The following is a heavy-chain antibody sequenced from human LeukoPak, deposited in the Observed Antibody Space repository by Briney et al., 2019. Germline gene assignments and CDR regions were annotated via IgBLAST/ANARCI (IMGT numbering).Heavy chain of an antibody. V-gene: IGHV4-34*01. Sequence: PSETLSLTCAVYGGSFSDYYWNWIRQPPGKGLEWIGEINHSGSTNYNPSLKSRVTISVDTSKNQFSLKLSSVTAADTAVYYCARLLGGYWGQGTLVTVSS. CDR1: GGSFSDYY. J-gene: IGHJ4*02. D-gene: IGHD2/OR15-2a*01. CDR2: INHSGST. CDR3: ARLLGGY.